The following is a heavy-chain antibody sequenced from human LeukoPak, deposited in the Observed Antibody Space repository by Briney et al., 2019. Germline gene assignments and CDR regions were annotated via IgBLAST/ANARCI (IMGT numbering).Heavy chain of an antibody. CDR2: INPNSGGT. CDR1: GYTFTGYY. J-gene: IGHJ4*02. V-gene: IGHV1-2*02. Sequence: ASVKVSCKASGYTFTGYYMHWVRQAPGQGLEWMGWINPNSGGTNYAQKFQGRVTMARDTSISTAYMELSRLRSDDTAAYYCAREPPSIAVAGTRPFDYWGQGTLVTVSS. CDR3: AREPPSIAVAGTRPFDY. D-gene: IGHD6-19*01.